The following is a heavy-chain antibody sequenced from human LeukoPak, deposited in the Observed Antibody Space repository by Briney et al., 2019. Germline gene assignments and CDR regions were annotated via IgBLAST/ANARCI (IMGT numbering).Heavy chain of an antibody. J-gene: IGHJ4*02. CDR2: SSGTGYNI. CDR3: ARSRCSTSTSCYYFFFFDS. V-gene: IGHV1-18*01. D-gene: IGHD2-2*01. CDR1: GYTFNSYG. Sequence: ASVKVSCRASGYTFNSYGITWVRQAPGQGLEWMAWSSGTGYNIEYAEKFQVRVIMTTDTSTSTAYMELRSLRSDDTAVYYCARSRCSTSTSCYYFFFFDSWGQGTLVTVSS.